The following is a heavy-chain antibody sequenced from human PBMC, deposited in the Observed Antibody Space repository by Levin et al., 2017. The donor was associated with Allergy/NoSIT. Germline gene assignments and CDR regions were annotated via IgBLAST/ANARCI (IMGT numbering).Heavy chain of an antibody. CDR3: ARDGGNYEPNAFDI. CDR2: IYYSGGT. J-gene: IGHJ3*02. CDR1: GGSISSSSYY. V-gene: IGHV4-39*07. Sequence: SQTLSLPCTVSGGSISSSSYYWGWIRQPPGKGLEWIGSIYYSGGTYYNPSLKSRVTISVDTSKNQFSLKLSSVTAADTAVYYCARDGGNYEPNAFDIWGQGTMVTVSS. D-gene: IGHD4-11*01.